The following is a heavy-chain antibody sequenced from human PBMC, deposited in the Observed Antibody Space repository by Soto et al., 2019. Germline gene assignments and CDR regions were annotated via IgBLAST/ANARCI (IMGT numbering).Heavy chain of an antibody. Sequence: XESLKVSWQCSGNRFTSYWISLVLQMPGKGLEWMGRIDPSDSYTNYSPSFQGHVTISADKSISTAYLQWSSLKASDTAMYYCARRPLEAGYYYYGMDVCGQGTTVTVSS. CDR2: IDPSDSYT. V-gene: IGHV5-10-1*01. D-gene: IGHD3-3*01. CDR1: GNRFTSYW. CDR3: ARRPLEAGYYYYGMDV. J-gene: IGHJ6*02.